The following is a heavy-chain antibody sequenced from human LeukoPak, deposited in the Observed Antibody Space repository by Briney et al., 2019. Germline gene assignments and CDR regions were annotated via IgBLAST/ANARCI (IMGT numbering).Heavy chain of an antibody. J-gene: IGHJ5*02. Sequence: GASVKVSXKASGYTFTDYYMHWVRQAPGQGLEWMGWIYPNSGGTNYAQKFQGRVTMTRDTSISTAYMELSRLRSDDTAVYYCARVYYDSSGSYKRARGNWFDPWGQGTLVTVSS. CDR2: IYPNSGGT. CDR3: ARVYYDSSGSYKRARGNWFDP. V-gene: IGHV1-2*02. D-gene: IGHD3-22*01. CDR1: GYTFTDYY.